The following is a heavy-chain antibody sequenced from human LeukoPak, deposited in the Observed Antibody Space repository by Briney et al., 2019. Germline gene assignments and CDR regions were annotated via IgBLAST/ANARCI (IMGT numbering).Heavy chain of an antibody. CDR1: GGSISSYC. J-gene: IGHJ4*02. CDR3: ARDRGPLGYFDY. CDR2: IYYSGST. V-gene: IGHV4-59*01. Sequence: NPSETLSLTCTVSGGSISSYCWSWIRQPPGKGLEWIGYIYYSGSTNYNPSLKSRVTISVDTSKNQFSLKLSSVTAADTAVYYCARDRGPLGYFDYWGQGTLVTVSS.